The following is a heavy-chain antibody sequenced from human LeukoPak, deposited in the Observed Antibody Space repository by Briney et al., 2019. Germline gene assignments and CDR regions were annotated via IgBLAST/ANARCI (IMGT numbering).Heavy chain of an antibody. CDR2: IWFDGSNK. Sequence: PGGSLRLSCAASGFTFSIHGMHWVRQAPGKGLEWVAFIWFDGSNKYYADSVKGRFTISRDNSKNTLYLQMNSLRAEDTAVYYCASRGITGTTSYNYFDPWGQGTLVTVSS. CDR3: ASRGITGTTSYNYFDP. CDR1: GFTFSIHG. J-gene: IGHJ5*02. D-gene: IGHD1-7*01. V-gene: IGHV3-30*02.